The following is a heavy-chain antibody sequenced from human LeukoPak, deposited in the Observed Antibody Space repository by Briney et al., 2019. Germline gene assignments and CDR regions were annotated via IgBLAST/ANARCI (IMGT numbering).Heavy chain of an antibody. CDR2: IIPIFAIA. CDR1: LGTFTTSA. Sequence: GSPLKLSSKPSLGTFTTSAISGVRQAPGHGLQWRGGIIPIFAIANYAQKFQGRVTITADESTSTAYMELSSMRCEDTAVYYCAKGIVVVVAATQDYYYGMDVWGKGTTVTVSS. V-gene: IGHV1-69*01. D-gene: IGHD2-15*01. J-gene: IGHJ6*04. CDR3: AKGIVVVVAATQDYYYGMDV.